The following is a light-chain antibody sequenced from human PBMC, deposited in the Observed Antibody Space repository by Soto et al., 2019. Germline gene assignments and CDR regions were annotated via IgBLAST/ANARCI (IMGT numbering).Light chain of an antibody. J-gene: IGKJ1*01. CDR2: GAT. Sequence: DIQMTQSPSPLSASVGDRVTITCRASQSINSYLNWYQHKPGHAPTLLISGATSLHSGVPSRFSGSGYGTDFTLTISSFQPEDFATYYCQQCFSPPSTFGHGSKVDVK. CDR3: QQCFSPPST. CDR1: QSINSY. V-gene: IGKV1-39*01.